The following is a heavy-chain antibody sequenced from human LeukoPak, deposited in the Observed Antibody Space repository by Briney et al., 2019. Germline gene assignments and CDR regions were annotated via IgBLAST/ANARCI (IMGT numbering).Heavy chain of an antibody. Sequence: ASVKVSCTASGYTFTGYYMHWVRQAPGQGLEWMGWINPNSGGTNYAQKFQGRVTMTRDTSISTAYMELSRLRSDDTAVYYCARGGDDILTGYFLAGILYFDYWGQGTLVTVSS. V-gene: IGHV1-2*02. D-gene: IGHD3-9*01. CDR2: INPNSGGT. CDR1: GYTFTGYY. CDR3: ARGGDDILTGYFLAGILYFDY. J-gene: IGHJ4*02.